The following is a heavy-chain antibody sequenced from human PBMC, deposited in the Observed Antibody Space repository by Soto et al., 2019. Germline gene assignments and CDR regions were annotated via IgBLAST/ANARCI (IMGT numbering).Heavy chain of an antibody. Sequence: ASVKVSCKASGYTFASYDINWVRKATGQGLEWMGWMNPNSGNTGYAQKFQGRVTMTRNTSISTAYMELSSLRSEDTAVYYCARGRRVRGSGSMDVWGQGTTVTVSS. CDR1: GYTFASYD. CDR3: ARGRRVRGSGSMDV. CDR2: MNPNSGNT. V-gene: IGHV1-8*01. D-gene: IGHD3-22*01. J-gene: IGHJ6*02.